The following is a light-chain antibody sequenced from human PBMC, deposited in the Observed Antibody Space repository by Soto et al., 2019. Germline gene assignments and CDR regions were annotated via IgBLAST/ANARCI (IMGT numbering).Light chain of an antibody. Sequence: PSTLSFSVGDRVTIACRASQGISSYLAWYQQKPGKAPKLLIYAASSLQSRVPSRFSGSGVGTDFTLTISSLQPEDFAAYYCQQSYSTPWAFGQGTK. V-gene: IGKV1-39*01. CDR1: QGISSY. CDR2: AAS. CDR3: QQSYSTPWA. J-gene: IGKJ1*01.